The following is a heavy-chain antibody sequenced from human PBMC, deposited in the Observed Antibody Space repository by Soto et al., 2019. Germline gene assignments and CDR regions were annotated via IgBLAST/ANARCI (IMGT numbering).Heavy chain of an antibody. D-gene: IGHD3-16*02. CDR3: ARSAISPYGGLIGPFDY. V-gene: IGHV1-3*05. CDR2: INPGNGNT. CDR1: GYTFTAYV. J-gene: IGHJ4*02. Sequence: QVQLVQSGGEERKPGASVRLSCEASGYTFTAYVLHWLRQAPGQSLEWMAWINPGNGNTKYSLKFLGRVSITKDTSATTAYLELGSLKSEDTAVYYCARSAISPYGGLIGPFDYWGQGDLVTVSS.